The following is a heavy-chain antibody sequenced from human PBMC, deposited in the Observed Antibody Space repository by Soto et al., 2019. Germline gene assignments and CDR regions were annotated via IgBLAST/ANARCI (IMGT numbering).Heavy chain of an antibody. D-gene: IGHD3-10*01. Sequence: SETLSLTCTVSGGSISSGSHYWGWIRQPPGKGRVWIGSRSYSGSTYYNPSLKSRVTISVDTSKNQFSLKVTSVTAADTAVYDSVRQDYYGCSTWGQGTLVTVSS. V-gene: IGHV4-39*01. J-gene: IGHJ4*02. CDR1: GGSISSGSHY. CDR3: VRQDYYGCST. CDR2: RSYSGST.